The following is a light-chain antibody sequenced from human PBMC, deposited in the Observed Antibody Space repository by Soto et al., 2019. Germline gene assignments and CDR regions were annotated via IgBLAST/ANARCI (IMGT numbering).Light chain of an antibody. Sequence: EIVLTQSPATLSLSPGERATLSCRASQSVSSYLAWYQQKPGQAPRLLIYDASSRATGSPARFSGSGSGTEFTLTISSLEPEDFAVYYCQQRSNWPVTFGQGTRVEI. CDR3: QQRSNWPVT. CDR1: QSVSSY. CDR2: DAS. J-gene: IGKJ1*01. V-gene: IGKV3-11*01.